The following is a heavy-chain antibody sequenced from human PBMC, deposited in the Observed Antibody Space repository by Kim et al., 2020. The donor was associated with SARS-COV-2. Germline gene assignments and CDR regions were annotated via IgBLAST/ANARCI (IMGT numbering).Heavy chain of an antibody. J-gene: IGHJ4*02. CDR1: GFTFSSYA. V-gene: IGHV3-30*04. CDR2: ISYDGSNK. Sequence: GGSLRLSCAASGFTFSSYAMHWVRQAPGKGLEWVAVISYDGSNKYYADSVKGRFTISRDNSKNTLYLQMNSLRAEDTAVYYCARGRGIVATLGYWGQGTL. CDR3: ARGRGIVATLGY. D-gene: IGHD5-12*01.